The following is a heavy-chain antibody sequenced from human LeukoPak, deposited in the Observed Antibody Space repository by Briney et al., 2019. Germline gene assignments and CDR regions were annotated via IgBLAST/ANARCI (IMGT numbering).Heavy chain of an antibody. D-gene: IGHD6-13*01. Sequence: PGGSLRLSCAASGFTLSNYNMNWVRQAPGKGLEWVANIKQDGSEKYYVDSVKGRFTVSRDNAKNSLYLQMNSLRAEDTAVYYCARDLAAAGYFDYWGQGTLVTVSS. V-gene: IGHV3-7*01. J-gene: IGHJ4*02. CDR3: ARDLAAAGYFDY. CDR2: IKQDGSEK. CDR1: GFTLSNYN.